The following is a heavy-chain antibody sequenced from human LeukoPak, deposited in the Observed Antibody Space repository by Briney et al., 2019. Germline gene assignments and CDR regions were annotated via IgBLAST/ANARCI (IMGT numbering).Heavy chain of an antibody. V-gene: IGHV4-59*01. CDR3: ARVHYYGSGLSSYFDY. CDR2: IYYSGST. J-gene: IGHJ4*02. Sequence: SETLSLTCIVSGGSISSYYWSWIRQPPGKGLEWIGYIYYSGSTKYNPSLKSRVTISVDTSKNQFSLRLNSVTAADTAVYYCARVHYYGSGLSSYFDYWGQGTLVTVS. D-gene: IGHD3-10*01. CDR1: GGSISSYY.